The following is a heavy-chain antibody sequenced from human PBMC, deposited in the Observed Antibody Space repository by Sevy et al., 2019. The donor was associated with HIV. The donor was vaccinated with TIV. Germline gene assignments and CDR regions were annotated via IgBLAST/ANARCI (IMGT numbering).Heavy chain of an antibody. V-gene: IGHV3-23*01. CDR1: GFTFSSYA. CDR2: ISGSGGST. D-gene: IGHD3-22*01. CDR3: AKEYYYDSSGSVGAFDI. J-gene: IGHJ3*02. Sequence: GVSLRLSCAASGFTFSSYAMSWVRQAPGKGLEWVSAISGSGGSTYYADSVKGRFTISRDNSKNTLYLQMNSLRAEDTAVYYCAKEYYYDSSGSVGAFDIWGQGTMVTVSS.